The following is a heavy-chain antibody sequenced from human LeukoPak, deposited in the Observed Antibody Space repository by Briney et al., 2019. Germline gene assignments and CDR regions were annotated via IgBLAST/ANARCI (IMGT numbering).Heavy chain of an antibody. CDR2: ISAYNGAT. V-gene: IGHV1-18*01. CDR3: ARDRVLSLVADAFDI. Sequence: ASVKVSCKTSGYTFTNSGVSWVRQAPGQGLEWMGWISAYNGATNYAQMLQSRVTMTTDTSTSTAYMELRSLTSDDTAVYYCARDRVLSLVADAFDIWGQGTMVTVSS. CDR1: GYTFTNSG. D-gene: IGHD2-15*01. J-gene: IGHJ3*02.